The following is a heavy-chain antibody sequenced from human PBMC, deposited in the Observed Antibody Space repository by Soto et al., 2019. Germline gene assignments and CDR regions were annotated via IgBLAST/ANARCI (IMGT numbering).Heavy chain of an antibody. CDR3: ARDLGLVLEYSRSPRSDYGMDV. V-gene: IGHV3-11*01. Sequence: QVQMVESGGGLVKPGGYLRLSCAASGFTFSDYYMNWIRQAPGKGLEWVSYITSSGRTTYYSNSVKGRFTSSRDNAKNSLYLQMNSPRPEDTAVYYCARDLGLVLEYSRSPRSDYGMDVWGKGNTVTVSS. J-gene: IGHJ6*04. CDR1: GFTFSDYY. D-gene: IGHD6-6*01. CDR2: ITSSGRTT.